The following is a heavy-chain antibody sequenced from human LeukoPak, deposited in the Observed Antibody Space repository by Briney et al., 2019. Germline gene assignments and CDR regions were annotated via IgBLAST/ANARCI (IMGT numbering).Heavy chain of an antibody. Sequence: ETGGSLRLSCAASGFTFSSYGMHWVRQAPGKGLEWVAVISYDGSNKYYADSVKGRFTISRDNSKNTLYLQMNSLRAEDTAVYYCARDRSSGPPRSDAFDIWGQGTMVTVSS. D-gene: IGHD6-19*01. CDR1: GFTFSSYG. CDR2: ISYDGSNK. CDR3: ARDRSSGPPRSDAFDI. J-gene: IGHJ3*02. V-gene: IGHV3-30*19.